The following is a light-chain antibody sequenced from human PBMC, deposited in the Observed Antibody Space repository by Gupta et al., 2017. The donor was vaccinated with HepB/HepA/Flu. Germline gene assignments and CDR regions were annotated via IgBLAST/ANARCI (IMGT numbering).Light chain of an antibody. J-gene: IGLJ2*01. CDR2: KDT. V-gene: IGLV3-25*03. CDR1: ALPNKF. CDR3: QSEDSSGTYVV. Sequence: SYELTQPPSVSVSPGQTARITCSGDALPNKFVCWYQQKPGQAPVLGMEKDTQRPSGIPERFSGSSSGTTVTLTISGVQAEDEADYYCQSEDSSGTYVVFGGGTKLTVL.